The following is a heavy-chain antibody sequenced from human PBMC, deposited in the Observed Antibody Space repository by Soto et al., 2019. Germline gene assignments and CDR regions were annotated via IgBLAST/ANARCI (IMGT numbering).Heavy chain of an antibody. J-gene: IGHJ5*02. CDR3: ARAEGMVMITFGGVIVRNNWFDP. CDR1: GFTFSSYW. CDR2: IKQDGSEK. V-gene: IGHV3-7*01. D-gene: IGHD3-16*02. Sequence: GGSLRLSCAASGFTFSSYWMSWVRQAPGKGLEWVANIKQDGSEKYYVDSVKGRFTISRDNAKNSLYLQMNSLRAEDTAVYYCARAEGMVMITFGGVIVRNNWFDPWGQGTLVTVSS.